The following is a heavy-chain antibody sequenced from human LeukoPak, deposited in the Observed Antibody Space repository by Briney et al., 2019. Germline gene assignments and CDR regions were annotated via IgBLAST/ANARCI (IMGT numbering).Heavy chain of an antibody. CDR1: GGSISSGSYY. V-gene: IGHV4-61*10. CDR2: INHSGST. J-gene: IGHJ3*02. D-gene: IGHD3-22*01. CDR3: ARDDSSSGYYRATKRLLAFDI. Sequence: SETLSLTCTVSGGSISSGSYYWSWIRQPAGKGLEWIGEINHSGSTNYNPSLKSRVTISVDTSQNQFSLKLSSVTAADTAVYYCARDDSSSGYYRATKRLLAFDIWGQGTMVTVSS.